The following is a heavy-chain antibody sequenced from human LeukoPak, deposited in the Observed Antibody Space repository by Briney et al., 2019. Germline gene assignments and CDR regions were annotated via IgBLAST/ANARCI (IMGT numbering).Heavy chain of an antibody. CDR3: ARDDTVYFDY. J-gene: IGHJ4*02. CDR1: GFTFSTCW. CDR2: IKGDGSEK. D-gene: IGHD2-2*02. V-gene: IGHV3-7*01. Sequence: PGGSLRLSCAASGFTFSTCWMSWVRQAPGKGLEWVAIIKGDGSEKAYVDSVKGRFSISRDNAENSLYLQMSSLRAEDTAVYYCARDDTVYFDYWGQGTLVTVSS.